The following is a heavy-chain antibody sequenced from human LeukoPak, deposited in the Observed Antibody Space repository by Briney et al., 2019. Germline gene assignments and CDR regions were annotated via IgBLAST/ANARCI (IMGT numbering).Heavy chain of an antibody. CDR3: ARDRAAKARIGGMDV. CDR2: ISEGSSYI. V-gene: IGHV3-21*06. D-gene: IGHD5-12*01. J-gene: IGHJ6*02. CDR1: GFSFDDYA. Sequence: PGRSLRLSCAASGFSFDDYAMHWVRQAPGKGLEWVSYISEGSSYIYFADSVKGRFTISRDNGKNSLYLQMNSLGAEDTAVYYCARDRAAKARIGGMDVWGQGTTVIVSS.